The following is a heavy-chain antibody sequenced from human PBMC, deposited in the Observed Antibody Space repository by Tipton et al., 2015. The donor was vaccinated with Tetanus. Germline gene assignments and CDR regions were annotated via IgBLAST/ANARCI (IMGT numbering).Heavy chain of an antibody. V-gene: IGHV3-48*03. D-gene: IGHD2-15*01. CDR3: ATSIGCAGGSCAYYYYGMDV. CDR1: GFTFSSYE. Sequence: SLRLSCAASGFTFSSYEMNWVRQAPGKGLEWVSYISSSGSTIYYADSVKGRFTISRDNAKNSLYLQMNSLRAEDTAVYYCATSIGCAGGSCAYYYYGMDVWGQGTTVTVSS. CDR2: ISSSGSTI. J-gene: IGHJ6*02.